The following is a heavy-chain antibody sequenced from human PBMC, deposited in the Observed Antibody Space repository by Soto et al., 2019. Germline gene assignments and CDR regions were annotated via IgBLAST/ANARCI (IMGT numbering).Heavy chain of an antibody. D-gene: IGHD6-19*01. Sequence: QVQLVESGGGVVQSGRSLRLSCEASGFSFSTYAMHWVRQAPGRGLEWVALISYDEKNKYYADSDQGRFTISRDNSKNTVYLEMNSLKIDDTAVYYCARALTGAVAVTDHWGQGTLVTVSS. CDR3: ARALTGAVAVTDH. CDR2: ISYDEKNK. J-gene: IGHJ4*02. CDR1: GFSFSTYA. V-gene: IGHV3-30*04.